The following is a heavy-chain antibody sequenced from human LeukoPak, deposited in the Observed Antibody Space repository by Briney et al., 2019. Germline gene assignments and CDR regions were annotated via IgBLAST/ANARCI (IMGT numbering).Heavy chain of an antibody. CDR2: IYTSGST. V-gene: IGHV4-4*07. D-gene: IGHD5-18*01. J-gene: IGHJ4*02. Sequence: SETLSLTCTVSGGSISSYYWNWVRQPAGKGPEWIGRIYTSGSTSYNSSLKSRVTMSVDTSKNQFSLKLSSVTAADTAVYHCARDVGGYNYGSSLDYWGQGTLVSVSS. CDR3: ARDVGGYNYGSSLDY. CDR1: GGSISSYY.